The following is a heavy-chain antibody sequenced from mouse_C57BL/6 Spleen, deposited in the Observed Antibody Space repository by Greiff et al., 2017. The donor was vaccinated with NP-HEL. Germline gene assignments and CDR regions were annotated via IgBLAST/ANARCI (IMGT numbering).Heavy chain of an antibody. Sequence: VQLQQSGPELVKPGASVKISCKASGYAFSSSWMNWVKQRPGKGLEWIGRIYPGDGDTNYNGKFKGKATLTADKSSSTAYMQLSSLTSEDSAVYFCAEGVPGAYWGQGTLVTVSA. CDR1: GYAFSSSW. D-gene: IGHD2-14*01. V-gene: IGHV1-82*01. CDR3: AEGVPGAY. J-gene: IGHJ3*01. CDR2: IYPGDGDT.